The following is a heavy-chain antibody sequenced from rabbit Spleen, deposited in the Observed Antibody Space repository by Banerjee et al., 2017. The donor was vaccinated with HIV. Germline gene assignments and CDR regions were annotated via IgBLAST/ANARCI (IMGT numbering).Heavy chain of an antibody. CDR3: VRDQAGDADYGPYYLNL. Sequence: QEQLVESGGGLVQPGGSLKLSCKASGFDFSSYGVNWVRQAPGKGLEWIGYIDPVFGIAVYASWVNGRFTISRDNAQNTLYLQLSSLTAADTATYFCVRDQAGDADYGPYYLNLWGPGTLVTVS. CDR2: IDPVFGIA. V-gene: IGHV1S47*01. CDR1: GFDFSSYG. J-gene: IGHJ4*01. D-gene: IGHD2-1*01.